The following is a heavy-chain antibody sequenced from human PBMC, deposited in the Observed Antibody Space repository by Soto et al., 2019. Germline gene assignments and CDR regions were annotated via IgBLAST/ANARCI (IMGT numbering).Heavy chain of an antibody. CDR3: AKTGFWSGYRVVDY. CDR2: IYYSGST. V-gene: IGHV4-30-4*07. J-gene: IGHJ4*02. CDR1: GGPISSGGYS. Sequence: SETLSLTCAVSGGPISSGGYSWSWIRQPPGKGLEWIGYIYYSGSTNYNPSLKSRVTISVDTSKNQFSLKLRSVTAADTAVYFCAKTGFWSGYRVVDYWGQGTLVTVSS. D-gene: IGHD3-3*01.